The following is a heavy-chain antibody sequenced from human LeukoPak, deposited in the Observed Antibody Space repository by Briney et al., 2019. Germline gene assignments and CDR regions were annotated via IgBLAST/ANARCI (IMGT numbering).Heavy chain of an antibody. J-gene: IGHJ3*01. CDR3: AKGGDYYDSGSNYITVGAIEV. D-gene: IGHD3-10*01. Sequence: PGGSLRLSCAASGFTFTTYAMSWVRQAPGKGLEWASTISGSGGDTYYADSVKGRFTISRDTSRSTLYLQMNSLRGEDTATYHCAKGGDYYDSGSNYITVGAIEVWGQGTMVTVSS. V-gene: IGHV3-23*01. CDR2: ISGSGGDT. CDR1: GFTFTTYA.